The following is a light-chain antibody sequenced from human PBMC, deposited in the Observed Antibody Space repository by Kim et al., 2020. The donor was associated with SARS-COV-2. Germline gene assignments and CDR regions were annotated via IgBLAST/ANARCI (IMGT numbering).Light chain of an antibody. CDR3: NSRDSSGPVV. CDR2: GKN. CDR1: SLRSYY. V-gene: IGLV3-19*01. Sequence: SSALTQDPAVSVALGQTVRITCQGDSLRSYYASWYQQKPGQAPVLVIYGKNNRPSGIPDRFSGSSSGNTASLTITGAQAEDEADYYCNSRDSSGPVVFGGWTQLTVL. J-gene: IGLJ2*01.